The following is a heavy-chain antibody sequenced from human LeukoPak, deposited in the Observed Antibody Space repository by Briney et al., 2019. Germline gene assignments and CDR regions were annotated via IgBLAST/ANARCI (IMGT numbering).Heavy chain of an antibody. D-gene: IGHD6-13*01. CDR1: GFSLSTTGMC. J-gene: IGHJ4*02. CDR3: ARSDYSSSWYLFDY. CDR2: IDWDDDK. Sequence: SGPTLVNPTQTLTLTCTFSGFSLSTTGMCVSWIRQPPGKALEWLALIDWDDDKYYTTSLKTRLTISKDTSKNQVVLTMTNMDPVDTATYYCARSDYSSSWYLFDYWGQGTLVTVSS. V-gene: IGHV2-70*01.